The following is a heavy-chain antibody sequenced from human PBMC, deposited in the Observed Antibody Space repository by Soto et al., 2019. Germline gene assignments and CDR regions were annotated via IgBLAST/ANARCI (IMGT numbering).Heavy chain of an antibody. Sequence: GGSLRVSCAASGVTFGSYAMSCVRKATGKGLEWVSAISGSGGSTFYADFVKGRFTISRDNSKNTLYLQMNSLRAEDTAVYYCAKGADIVATTTFFDYWGQGTLVTGSS. D-gene: IGHD5-12*01. V-gene: IGHV3-23*01. CDR2: ISGSGGST. J-gene: IGHJ4*02. CDR3: AKGADIVATTTFFDY. CDR1: GVTFGSYA.